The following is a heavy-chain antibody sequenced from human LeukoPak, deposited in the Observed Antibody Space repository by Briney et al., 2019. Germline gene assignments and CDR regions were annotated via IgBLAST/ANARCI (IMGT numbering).Heavy chain of an antibody. V-gene: IGHV4-61*02. CDR2: IYTSGST. Sequence: SSQTLSLTCTVSGGSISSGSYYWSWIRQPAGKGLEWIGRIYTSGSTNYNPSLKSRVTISVDTSKNQFSLKLSSVTAADTAVYYCASHTLVGATTSPFIDYWGQGTLVTVSS. CDR1: GGSISSGSYY. D-gene: IGHD1-26*01. CDR3: ASHTLVGATTSPFIDY. J-gene: IGHJ4*02.